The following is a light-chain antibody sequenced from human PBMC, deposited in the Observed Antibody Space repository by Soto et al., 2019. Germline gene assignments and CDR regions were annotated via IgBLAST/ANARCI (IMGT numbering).Light chain of an antibody. CDR1: QSISGW. CDR3: QHYNTNSRA. CDR2: KAS. V-gene: IGKV1-5*03. J-gene: IGKJ1*01. Sequence: DIQLTQSPSTLSASVGDRVTITCRASQSISGWLGWYQQKPGKATKLLIYKASSLQGRVPSRVIGGGSGASYTRTTSTLPPGGFGTDDWQHYNTNSRAFGLGTKVEV.